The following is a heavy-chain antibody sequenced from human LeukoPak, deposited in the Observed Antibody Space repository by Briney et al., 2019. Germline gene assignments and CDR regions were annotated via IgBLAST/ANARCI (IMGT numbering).Heavy chain of an antibody. CDR2: ISYDGSNK. CDR1: GFTFSSYG. CDR3: AKDLRKVNTRYYYYYGMDV. Sequence: PGGSLRLSCAASGFTFSSYGMHWVRQAPGKGLEWVAVISYDGSNKYYADSVKGRFTISRDNSKNTLYLQMNSLGAEDTAVYYCAKDLRKVNTRYYYYYGMDVWGKGTTVTVSS. V-gene: IGHV3-30*18. D-gene: IGHD1/OR15-1a*01. J-gene: IGHJ6*04.